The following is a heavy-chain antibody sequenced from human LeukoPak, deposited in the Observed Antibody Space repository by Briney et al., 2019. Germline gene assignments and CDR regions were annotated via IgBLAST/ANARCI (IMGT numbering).Heavy chain of an antibody. CDR2: IISIFGTA. J-gene: IGHJ4*02. CDR3: ARGGYCSSTSCYFLGDNYYFDY. V-gene: IGHV1-69*05. D-gene: IGHD2-2*01. CDR1: GGTFSSYA. Sequence: SVKVSCKASGGTFSSYAISWVRQAPGQGLEWMGGIISIFGTANYAQKFQGRVTITTDEYTSTAYMALSSLTSGDTAVYYCARGGYCSSTSCYFLGDNYYFDYWGQGTLVTVSS.